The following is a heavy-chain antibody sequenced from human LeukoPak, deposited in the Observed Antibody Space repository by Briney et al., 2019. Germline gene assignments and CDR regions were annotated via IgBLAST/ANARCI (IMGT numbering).Heavy chain of an antibody. Sequence: GGSLRLSCAASGFTVSSDYMNWVRQAPGKGLEWVSVIYSGGSTYYADSVKGRFTISRDNSKNTLFLQMNSLRAEDTAVYYCAREAVTRNYFDYWGQGTLVTVSS. CDR2: IYSGGST. V-gene: IGHV3-53*01. J-gene: IGHJ4*02. D-gene: IGHD4-17*01. CDR3: AREAVTRNYFDY. CDR1: GFTVSSDY.